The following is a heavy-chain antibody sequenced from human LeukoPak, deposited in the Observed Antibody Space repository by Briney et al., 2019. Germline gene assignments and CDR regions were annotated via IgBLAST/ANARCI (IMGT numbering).Heavy chain of an antibody. CDR1: GFTFGDYA. CDR2: IRKKGFGGTT. D-gene: IGHD2-8*01. Sequence: GGSLRLSCTASGFTFGDYAISWVRQAPGKGLEWVGFIRKKGFGGTTEYAASVKGRFTISRDDSKSIAYLQMNSLKTEDTAVYYCTRANCVNGVCYHFDYWGQGTLVTVSS. J-gene: IGHJ4*02. V-gene: IGHV3-49*04. CDR3: TRANCVNGVCYHFDY.